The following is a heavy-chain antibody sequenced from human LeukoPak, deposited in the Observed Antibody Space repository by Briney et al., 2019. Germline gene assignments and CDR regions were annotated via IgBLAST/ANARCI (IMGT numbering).Heavy chain of an antibody. CDR1: GFTFSNYW. CDR3: ARLAVGGLYHHYGMDV. D-gene: IGHD6-19*01. Sequence: GGSLRLSYAASGFTFSNYWMSWVRQAPGKGLEWVANIKQDGGEKYYVDSVKGRFTISRDNAKNSLYLQMNSLRAEDTAAYHCARLAVGGLYHHYGMDVWGQGTTVTVS. J-gene: IGHJ6*02. CDR2: IKQDGGEK. V-gene: IGHV3-7*03.